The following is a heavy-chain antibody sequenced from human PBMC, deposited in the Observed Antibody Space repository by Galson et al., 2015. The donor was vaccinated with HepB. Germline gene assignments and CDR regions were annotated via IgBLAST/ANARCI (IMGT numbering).Heavy chain of an antibody. CDR3: AREMEGVVVPAANDAFDI. V-gene: IGHV3-7*03. J-gene: IGHJ3*02. CDR1: GFTFSSYW. Sequence: SLRLSCAASGFTFSSYWMSWVRQAPGKGLEWVANIKQDGSEKYYVDSVKGRFTISRDNAKNSLYLQMNSLRAEDTAVYYCAREMEGVVVPAANDAFDIWGQGTMVTVSS. CDR2: IKQDGSEK. D-gene: IGHD2-2*01.